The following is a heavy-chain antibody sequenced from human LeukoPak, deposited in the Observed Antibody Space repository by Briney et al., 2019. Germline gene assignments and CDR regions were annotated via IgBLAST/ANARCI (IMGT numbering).Heavy chain of an antibody. Sequence: GGSLRLSCAASGFTFSSYGMSWVRQAPGKGLEWVSAISGSGGSTYYADSVKGRFTISRDNSKNTLYLQMNSLRAEDTAVYYCARVPAGVIGMKDAFDIWGQGTMVTVSS. CDR2: ISGSGGST. V-gene: IGHV3-23*01. CDR3: ARVPAGVIGMKDAFDI. J-gene: IGHJ3*02. CDR1: GFTFSSYG. D-gene: IGHD3-16*02.